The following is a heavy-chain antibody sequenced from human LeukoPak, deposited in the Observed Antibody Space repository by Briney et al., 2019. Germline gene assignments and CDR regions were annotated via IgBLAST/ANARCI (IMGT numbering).Heavy chain of an antibody. CDR3: VRDRGSGWYYMDL. CDR1: GFTFSIYA. J-gene: IGHJ4*02. CDR2: INSNGGTT. V-gene: IGHV3-23*01. D-gene: IGHD6-19*01. Sequence: GGSLRLSCAASGFTFSIYAMSWVRQAPGKGLEWVSVINSNGGTTHYAGSVRGRFTISGDTSKNIVYLQMKSLRADDTAIYFCVRDRGSGWYYMDLWGQGTLVTVSS.